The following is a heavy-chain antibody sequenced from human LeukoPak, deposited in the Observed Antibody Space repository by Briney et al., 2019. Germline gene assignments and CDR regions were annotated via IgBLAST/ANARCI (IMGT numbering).Heavy chain of an antibody. J-gene: IGHJ1*01. CDR3: ARDILTGSQSRFQH. CDR2: ISWNSGSI. D-gene: IGHD3-9*01. V-gene: IGHV3-74*01. CDR1: GFTFSSNW. Sequence: GGSLRLSCAASGFTFSSNWMHWVRQAPGKGLVWVSGISWNSGSIGYADSVKGRFTISRDNAKNSLYLQMNSLRAEDTAVYYCARDILTGSQSRFQHWGQGTLVTVSS.